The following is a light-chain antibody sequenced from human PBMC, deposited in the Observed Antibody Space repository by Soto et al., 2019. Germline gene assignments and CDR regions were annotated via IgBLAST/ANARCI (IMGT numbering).Light chain of an antibody. CDR2: DAS. V-gene: IGKV3-15*01. Sequence: VMTQAPANLSVSSGDRATLSCRASQTIYNNVAWYQQRPGQAPRLLIYDASTRATSVPARFSGSGYGTEFTLTISSLQSKDFAVYYCQQYDNWPLTFGGGTKVDI. CDR3: QQYDNWPLT. CDR1: QTIYNN. J-gene: IGKJ4*01.